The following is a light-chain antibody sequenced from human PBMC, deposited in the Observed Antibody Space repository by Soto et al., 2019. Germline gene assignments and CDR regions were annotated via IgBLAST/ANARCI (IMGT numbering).Light chain of an antibody. CDR3: MQALQTLLT. CDR2: LGS. Sequence: DIVMTQSPLSLPVTPGEPASISCRSSQSLLYSNGYNYLDWYLQKPGQSPQLLIYLGSNRASGVPDRFSGSGSGTDFTLKISRVEAEDVGVYYCMQALQTLLTFGGGTKVDIK. CDR1: QSLLYSNGYNY. V-gene: IGKV2-28*01. J-gene: IGKJ4*01.